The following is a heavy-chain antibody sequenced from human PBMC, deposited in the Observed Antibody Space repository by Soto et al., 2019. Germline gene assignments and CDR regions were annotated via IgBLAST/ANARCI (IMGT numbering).Heavy chain of an antibody. CDR3: ARGTVDTAMIT. V-gene: IGHV4-31*03. CDR2: IYHSGTT. J-gene: IGHJ5*02. Sequence: QVQLQESGPGLVKPSQTLSLTCTVSGGSISSGGYYWSWIRQHPGKGLEWIGHIYHSGTTYDNPSLKSRVTISVDTSKNQFSLKLSSVTAADTAVYYCARGTVDTAMITWGQGTLVTVSS. CDR1: GGSISSGGYY. D-gene: IGHD5-18*01.